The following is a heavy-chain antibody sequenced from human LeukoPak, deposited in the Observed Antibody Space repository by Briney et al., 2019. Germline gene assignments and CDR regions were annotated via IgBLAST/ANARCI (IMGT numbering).Heavy chain of an antibody. CDR3: TRGYSTRHFPFDF. D-gene: IGHD6-13*01. J-gene: IGHJ4*02. CDR1: GFNFDDYG. Sequence: GGSLRLSCAASGFNFDDYGMTWVRQIPGKGLEWVAGVNSNGRSAGYAASVRGRFTISRDNAKNSLYLEMGSLRLEDTAFYYCTRGYSTRHFPFDFWGQGTLVTVSS. CDR2: VNSNGRSA. V-gene: IGHV3-20*04.